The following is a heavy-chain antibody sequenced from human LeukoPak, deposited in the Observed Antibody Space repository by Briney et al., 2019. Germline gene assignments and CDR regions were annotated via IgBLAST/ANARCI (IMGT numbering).Heavy chain of an antibody. CDR2: INQSGST. J-gene: IGHJ4*02. CDR1: GGSFSGYY. D-gene: IGHD5-18*01. V-gene: IGHV4-34*01. CDR3: ARARRGYSYGLGN. Sequence: SETLSLTCAVYGGSFSGYYWSWIRQPPGKGLEGIGEINQSGSTNYNPSLTSRVTISVDTSKNQFSLKLSSVTAADTAVYYCARARRGYSYGLGNWGQGTLVTVSS.